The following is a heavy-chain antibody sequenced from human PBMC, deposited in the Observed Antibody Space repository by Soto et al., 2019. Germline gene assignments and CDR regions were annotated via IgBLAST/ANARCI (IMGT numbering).Heavy chain of an antibody. CDR2: IDHSGST. Sequence: SETLGLTCDVSAGSISSAGYSGSWIRQPPGKGLEWIGYIDHSGSTHYTPSLKSRVTMSVDRSKNRFSLNLSSVTAADTAVYYCARVPSTGEFDYWGQGTLVTVS. D-gene: IGHD7-27*01. J-gene: IGHJ4*02. V-gene: IGHV4-30-2*01. CDR3: ARVPSTGEFDY. CDR1: AGSISSAGYS.